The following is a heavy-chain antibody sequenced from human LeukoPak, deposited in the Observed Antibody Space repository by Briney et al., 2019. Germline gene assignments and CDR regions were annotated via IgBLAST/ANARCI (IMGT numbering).Heavy chain of an antibody. J-gene: IGHJ6*02. CDR2: IGTAGDP. V-gene: IGHV3-13*05. CDR3: ASPHAVVARPAPYYSGMDV. CDR1: GFTFSSYD. Sequence: AGGSLRLSCAASGFTFSSYDMHWVRQATGKGLEWVSAIGTAGDPYYPGSVKGRFTISRENAKNSLYLQMNSLRAGDTAVYYCASPHAVVARPAPYYSGMDVWGPGTTVIVSS. D-gene: IGHD2-15*01.